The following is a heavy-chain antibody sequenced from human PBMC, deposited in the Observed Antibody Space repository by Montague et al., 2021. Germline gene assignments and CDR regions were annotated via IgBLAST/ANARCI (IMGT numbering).Heavy chain of an antibody. CDR1: GFTFSNYA. V-gene: IGHV3-23*01. CDR2: ISYDGGDT. Sequence: SLRLSCAASGFTFSNYAMKWFRQAPGKGLEWVSAISYDGGDTYYADSVKGRFTISRDNSQNTKYLQMNSLSAEDTATYYCARYRFFPSFTGIDYWGQGTRVTVSS. CDR3: ARYRFFPSFTGIDY. D-gene: IGHD1-14*01. J-gene: IGHJ4*02.